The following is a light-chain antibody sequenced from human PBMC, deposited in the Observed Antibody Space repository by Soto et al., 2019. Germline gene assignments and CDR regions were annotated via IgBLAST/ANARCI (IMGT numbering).Light chain of an antibody. CDR1: QNISVY. CDR2: AAS. J-gene: IGKJ5*01. Sequence: ESVFTQSATTLSFSPRERATPSFSALQNISVYLAWYRQKPGQAPRLLIYAASNRATGIPARFSGSGSGTDFTLTISSLEPEDFAVYYCQQRNNWPPGITFGQGTRLEIK. CDR3: QQRNNWPPGIT. V-gene: IGKV3-11*01.